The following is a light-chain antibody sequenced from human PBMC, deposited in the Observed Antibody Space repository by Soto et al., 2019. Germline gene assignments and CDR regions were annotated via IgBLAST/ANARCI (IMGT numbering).Light chain of an antibody. CDR3: AAWDDSLSGPV. Sequence: QSVLTQPPSASGTPGQRVTISCSGSSSNIGSNYVYWYQQLPGTAPKLLIYRNNQRPSGVPDRFSGAKSGTSASLVIGGLRSEDEAEYYCAAWDDSLSGPVFGTGTKVTVL. CDR1: SSNIGSNY. CDR2: RNN. V-gene: IGLV1-47*01. J-gene: IGLJ1*01.